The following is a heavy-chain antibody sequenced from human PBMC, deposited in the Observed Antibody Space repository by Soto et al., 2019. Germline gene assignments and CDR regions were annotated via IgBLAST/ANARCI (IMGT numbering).Heavy chain of an antibody. CDR2: INPKSGGT. CDR1: GYSFTDYH. D-gene: IGHD2-8*01. Sequence: ASVKVSCKASGYSFTDYHIHWVRQAPGQGLEWLGRINPKSGGTSTAQKFQGWVTMTRDRSISTVYMELTRLRSDDTAVYFCAKTHATDCANGVCSYFYNHDMDVWGQGTTVTVSS. V-gene: IGHV1-2*04. J-gene: IGHJ6*02. CDR3: AKTHATDCANGVCSYFYNHDMDV.